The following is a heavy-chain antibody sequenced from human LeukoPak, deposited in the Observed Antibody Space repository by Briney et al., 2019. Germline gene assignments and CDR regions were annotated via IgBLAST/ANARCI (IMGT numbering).Heavy chain of an antibody. D-gene: IGHD5-24*01. CDR3: ARTEYGYNRFDP. CDR2: IIPIFGTA. J-gene: IGHJ5*02. Sequence: SVKVSCKASGGTFSSYAISGVRQAPGQGIEWMGGIIPIFGTANYAQKFQGRVTITADKSTSTAYMELSSLRSEDTAVYYCARTEYGYNRFDPWGQGTLVTVSS. CDR1: GGTFSSYA. V-gene: IGHV1-69*06.